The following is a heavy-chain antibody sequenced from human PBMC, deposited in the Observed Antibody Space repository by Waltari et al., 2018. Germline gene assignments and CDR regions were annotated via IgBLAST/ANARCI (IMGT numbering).Heavy chain of an antibody. V-gene: IGHV4-39*07. CDR1: GGSISSSSYY. CDR2: IYYSGST. D-gene: IGHD3-22*01. CDR3: AREGPPLYDSSGYFH. Sequence: QLQLQESGPGLVKPSETLSLTCTVSGGSISSSSYYWGWIRQPPGKGLEWIGSIYYSGSTYYNPSLNSRVTISVDTSKNQFSLKLSSVTAADTAVYYRAREGPPLYDSSGYFHWGQGTLVTVSS. J-gene: IGHJ4*02.